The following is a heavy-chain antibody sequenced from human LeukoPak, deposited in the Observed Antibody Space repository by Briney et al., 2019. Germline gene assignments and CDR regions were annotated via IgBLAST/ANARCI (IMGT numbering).Heavy chain of an antibody. CDR2: IYYSGST. CDR3: ARRSYSSGFYYFDY. J-gene: IGHJ4*02. D-gene: IGHD6-25*01. Sequence: PSEPLSLTCTVSGGSITSYYWSWIRQSPGKGLEWIGYIYYSGSTNYNPSLKSRVTISVDTSKNQFSLKLSSVTAADTAVYYCARRSYSSGFYYFDYWGQGTLVTVSS. CDR1: GGSITSYY. V-gene: IGHV4-59*08.